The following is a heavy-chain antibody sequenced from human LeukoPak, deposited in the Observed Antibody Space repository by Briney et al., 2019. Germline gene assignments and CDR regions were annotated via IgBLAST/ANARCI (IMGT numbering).Heavy chain of an antibody. CDR2: IYYSGST. Sequence: SETLSLTCTVSGGSISSFYWSWIRQPPGKGLEWIGYIYYSGSTDYNPSLKSRVTISVDTSKNQFSLKLRSVTAADTAVYYCARDKSGWGYWGQGTLVTVSS. CDR3: ARDKSGWGY. V-gene: IGHV4-59*01. J-gene: IGHJ4*02. CDR1: GGSISSFY. D-gene: IGHD6-19*01.